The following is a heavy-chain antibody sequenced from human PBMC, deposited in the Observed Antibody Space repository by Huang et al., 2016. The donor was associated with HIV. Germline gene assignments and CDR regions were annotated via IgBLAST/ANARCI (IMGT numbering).Heavy chain of an antibody. J-gene: IGHJ3*01. CDR2: IYPGDSDT. V-gene: IGHV5-51*01. CDR3: ARKFSSTWYRAFDL. D-gene: IGHD6-13*01. Sequence: EVQLVQSGAEVKKPGESLKISCQGSGYSFNTSWIAWVRQLPGKGPEWMGIIYPGDSDTRYSPSVQGQVTISADKSIDTAYLQWRSLKASDTAMYYCARKFSSTWYRAFDLWGQGTMVTVSS. CDR1: GYSFNTSW.